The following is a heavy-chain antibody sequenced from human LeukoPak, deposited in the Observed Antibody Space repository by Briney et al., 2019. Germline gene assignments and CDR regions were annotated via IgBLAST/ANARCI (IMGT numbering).Heavy chain of an antibody. J-gene: IGHJ4*02. D-gene: IGHD6-13*01. Sequence: SETLSLTCSVSGDSIRSGTYSWGWIRQPPGKGLEWIGSISYTGSTYYNSSLKSRVTISVDTSKNQFPLKMSSVTAADTAVYYCARHAGGIAASGTRPFDYWGQGTLVTVSS. CDR1: GDSIRSGTYS. V-gene: IGHV4-39*01. CDR3: ARHAGGIAASGTRPFDY. CDR2: ISYTGST.